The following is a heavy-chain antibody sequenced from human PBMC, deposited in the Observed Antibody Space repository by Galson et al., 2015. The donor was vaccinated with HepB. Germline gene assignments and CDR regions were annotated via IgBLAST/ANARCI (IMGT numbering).Heavy chain of an antibody. V-gene: IGHV3-30-3*01. CDR3: ARGIMVRGVIHTYYFDY. D-gene: IGHD3-10*01. Sequence: SLRLSCAASGFTFSSYAMHWVRQAPGKGLEWVAVISYDGSNKYYADSKGRFTISRDNSKNTLYLQMNSLRAEDTAVYYCARGIMVRGVIHTYYFDYWGQGTLVTVSS. CDR1: GFTFSSYA. CDR2: ISYDGSNK. J-gene: IGHJ4*02.